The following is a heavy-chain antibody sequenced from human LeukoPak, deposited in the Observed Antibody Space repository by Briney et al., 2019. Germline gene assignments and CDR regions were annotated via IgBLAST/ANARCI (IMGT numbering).Heavy chain of an antibody. D-gene: IGHD6-19*01. Sequence: PGRSLRLSCAASGFTFDDYAMHWARQAPGKGLEWVSGISWNSGSIGYADSVKGRFTISRDNAKNSLYLQMNSLRAEDTALYYCAKDRNPESGWAGMDVWGQGTTVTVSS. CDR1: GFTFDDYA. V-gene: IGHV3-9*01. CDR3: AKDRNPESGWAGMDV. CDR2: ISWNSGSI. J-gene: IGHJ6*02.